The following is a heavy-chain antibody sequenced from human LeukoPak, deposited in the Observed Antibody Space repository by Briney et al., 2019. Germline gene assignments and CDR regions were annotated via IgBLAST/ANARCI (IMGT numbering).Heavy chain of an antibody. V-gene: IGHV4-30-2*01. D-gene: IGHD3-10*01. CDR2: IYHSGST. Sequence: TSETLSLTCAVSGGSISSGGYSWSWIRQPPGKGLEWIGYIYHSGSTYYNPSLKSRVTISVDRSKNQFSLKLSSVTAADTAVYYCARLLWLNYFDYWGQGTLVTVSS. CDR3: ARLLWLNYFDY. CDR1: GGSISSGGYS. J-gene: IGHJ4*02.